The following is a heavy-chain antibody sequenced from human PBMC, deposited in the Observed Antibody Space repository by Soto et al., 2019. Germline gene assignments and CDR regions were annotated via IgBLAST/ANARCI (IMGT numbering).Heavy chain of an antibody. D-gene: IGHD3-10*01. CDR1: GFTFSSYA. CDR2: ISYDGSNK. V-gene: IGHV3-30-3*01. Sequence: QVQLVESGGGVVQPGRSLRLSCAASGFTFSSYAMHWVRQAPGKGLEWVAVISYDGSNKYYADSVKGRFTISRDNSKNTLYLQMNSLSAEDTAVYYCATPPTLLWYYGMDVWGQGTTVTVSS. CDR3: ATPPTLLWYYGMDV. J-gene: IGHJ6*02.